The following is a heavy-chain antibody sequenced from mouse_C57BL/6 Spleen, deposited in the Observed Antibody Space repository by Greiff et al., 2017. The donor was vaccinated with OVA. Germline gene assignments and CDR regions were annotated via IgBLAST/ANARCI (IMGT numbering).Heavy chain of an antibody. CDR1: GYTFTDYE. D-gene: IGHD1-1*01. Sequence: QVQLQQSGAELVRPGASVTLSCKASGYTFTDYEMHWVKQTPVHGLEWIGAIDPETGGTAYNQKFKGKAILTADKSSSTAYMELRSLTSEDSAVYYCTRSDYGSPYWYFDVWGTGTTVTVSS. CDR2: IDPETGGT. J-gene: IGHJ1*03. CDR3: TRSDYGSPYWYFDV. V-gene: IGHV1-15*01.